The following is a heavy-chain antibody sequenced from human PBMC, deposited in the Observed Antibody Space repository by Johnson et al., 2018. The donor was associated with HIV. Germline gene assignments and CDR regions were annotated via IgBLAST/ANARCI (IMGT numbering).Heavy chain of an antibody. D-gene: IGHD2-15*01. V-gene: IGHV3-72*01. Sequence: VQLVESGGNLVQIGGSLRLSCAASGFTFSDHYMDWVRQAPGKGLEWVGRIRNNANGYTTEYAASVKGRFTISRDDSKNSRYLHMNNLQTEDTAVYYWAVPPGIRWSSAAFDNGGQGTMVTGSS. CDR2: IRNNANGYTT. J-gene: IGHJ3*02. CDR1: GFTFSDHY. CDR3: AVPPGIRWSSAAFDN.